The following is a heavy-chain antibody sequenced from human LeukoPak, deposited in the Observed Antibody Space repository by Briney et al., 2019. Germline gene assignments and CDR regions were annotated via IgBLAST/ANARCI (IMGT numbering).Heavy chain of an antibody. CDR2: IFWDGNR. Sequence: GPTLMNPTQTLPLTCTVTGFSITTKGVGVGWIRQAPGKALEWLAIIFWDGNRRYNSSLRSRLTITSDNSKNQVFLTMTNMDPVDTATYFCAHSLRRPSCSGGNCYYFDYWGQGTLVTVSS. V-gene: IGHV2-5*02. J-gene: IGHJ4*02. CDR3: AHSLRRPSCSGGNCYYFDY. CDR1: GFSITTKGVG. D-gene: IGHD2-15*01.